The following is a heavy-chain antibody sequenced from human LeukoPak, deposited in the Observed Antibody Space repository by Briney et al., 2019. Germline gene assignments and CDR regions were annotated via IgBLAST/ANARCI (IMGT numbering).Heavy chain of an antibody. CDR1: GFTFSSYS. CDR2: ISDNGVTR. J-gene: IGHJ6*02. Sequence: GGSLRLSCAASGFTFSSYSMNWVRQAPGKGLEWVSSISDNGVTRYYADSVKGRFTISRDNSDNTVYLQMNSLRAEDTAIYYCAKAPAPYYYYYGMDVWGQGTAVTVSS. V-gene: IGHV3-23*01. CDR3: AKAPAPYYYYYGMDV.